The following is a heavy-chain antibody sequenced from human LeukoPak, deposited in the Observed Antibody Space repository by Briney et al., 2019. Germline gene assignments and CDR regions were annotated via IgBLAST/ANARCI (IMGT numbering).Heavy chain of an antibody. V-gene: IGHV1-8*03. Sequence: ASVKVTCKAAGYTLTSYDINGGRQATGQGRGWRGWMNPNSGNTGYAQKFQGRVTITRNTSIRTDYLELRSTRSEDTAVYSCARTCSGWYSRRYFQHWGPGTMVTVSS. CDR3: ARTCSGWYSRRYFQH. CDR2: MNPNSGNT. D-gene: IGHD6-19*01. J-gene: IGHJ1*01. CDR1: GYTLTSYD.